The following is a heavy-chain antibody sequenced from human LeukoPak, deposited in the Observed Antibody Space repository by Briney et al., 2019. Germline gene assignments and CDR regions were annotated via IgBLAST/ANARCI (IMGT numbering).Heavy chain of an antibody. J-gene: IGHJ4*02. CDR2: IYSSGST. V-gene: IGHV4-39*02. CDR3: ARLFLRFGEFSFDY. D-gene: IGHD3-10*01. Sequence: TSETLSLTCTVSGGSISSSSYYWGWIRQSPGQGLEWIGSIYSSGSTYYNSSLKSRVSISVDTSKNYFSLKVSSVTAADTAVYYCARLFLRFGEFSFDYWGQGTLVTVSS. CDR1: GGSISSSSYY.